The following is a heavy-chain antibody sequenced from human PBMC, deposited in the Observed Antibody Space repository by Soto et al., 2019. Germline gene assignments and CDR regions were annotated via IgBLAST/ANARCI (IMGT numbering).Heavy chain of an antibody. Sequence: SETLSLTCAVYGGSFSGYYWSWIRQPPGKGLEWIGEINHSGSTNYNPSLKSRVTISVDTSKNQFSLKLSSVTAADTAVYYCARESSSGWNDYWGQGTLVTVSS. CDR3: ARESSSGWNDY. V-gene: IGHV4-34*01. CDR1: GGSFSGYY. CDR2: INHSGST. D-gene: IGHD6-19*01. J-gene: IGHJ4*02.